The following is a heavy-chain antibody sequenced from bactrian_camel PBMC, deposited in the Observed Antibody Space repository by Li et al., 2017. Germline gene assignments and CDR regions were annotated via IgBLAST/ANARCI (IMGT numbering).Heavy chain of an antibody. CDR3: ATPVGGNYNKCFAS. Sequence: VQLVESGGGLVQPGGSLRLSCSVFGFTFSMFGMTWVRQPPGKGLEWVSSIHSDGRDRYYADSVKGRFTISRDNARNTVYLQMNSLKSEDTALYYCATPVGGNYNKCFASWGQGTQVTVS. D-gene: IGHD2*01. V-gene: IGHV3S7*01. J-gene: IGHJ6*01. CDR2: IHSDGRDR. CDR1: GFTFSMFG.